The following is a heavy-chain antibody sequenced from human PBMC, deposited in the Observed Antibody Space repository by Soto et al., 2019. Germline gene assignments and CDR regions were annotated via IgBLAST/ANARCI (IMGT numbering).Heavy chain of an antibody. V-gene: IGHV3-53*01. CDR2: IYSGGST. CDR3: ARERGYCISTSCLGGFDP. J-gene: IGHJ5*02. CDR1: GFTVSSNY. D-gene: IGHD2-2*01. Sequence: EVQLVESGGGLIQPGGSLRLSCAASGFTVSSNYMSWVRQAPGKGLEWVSVIYSGGSTYYADSVKGRFTISRDNSKNTLYLQMNSLRAEDTAVYYCARERGYCISTSCLGGFDPWGQGTLVTVSS.